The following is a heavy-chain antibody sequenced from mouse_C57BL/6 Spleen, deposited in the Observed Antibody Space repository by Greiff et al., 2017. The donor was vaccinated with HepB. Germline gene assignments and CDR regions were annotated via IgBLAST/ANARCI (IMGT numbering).Heavy chain of an antibody. Sequence: VQLQQSGPELVKPGASVKISCKASGYSFTGYYMNWVKQSPEKSLEWIGEINPSTGGTTYNQKFKAKATLTVDKSSCTAYMQLKSLTSEDSAVYYCARKEPYYGSSYWYFDVWGTGTTVTVSS. CDR1: GYSFTGYY. V-gene: IGHV1-42*01. D-gene: IGHD1-1*01. J-gene: IGHJ1*03. CDR2: INPSTGGT. CDR3: ARKEPYYGSSYWYFDV.